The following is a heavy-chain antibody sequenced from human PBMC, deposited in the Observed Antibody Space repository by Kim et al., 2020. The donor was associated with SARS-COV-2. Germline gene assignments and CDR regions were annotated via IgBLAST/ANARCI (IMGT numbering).Heavy chain of an antibody. CDR3: ARAHGVYYDSSVWIVGPGYYYGMDV. CDR2: INSDGSST. D-gene: IGHD3-22*01. V-gene: IGHV3-74*01. CDR1: GFTFSSYW. J-gene: IGHJ6*02. Sequence: GGSLRLSCAASGFTFSSYWLHWVRQAPGKGLVWVSRINSDGSSTSYADSVKGRFTISRDNAKNTLYLQMNSLRAEDTAVYYCARAHGVYYDSSVWIVGPGYYYGMDVWGQGTTVTVSS.